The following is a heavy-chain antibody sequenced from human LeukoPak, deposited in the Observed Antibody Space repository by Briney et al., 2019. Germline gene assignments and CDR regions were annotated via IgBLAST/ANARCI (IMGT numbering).Heavy chain of an antibody. Sequence: ASVNVSCKASGYTFTGYYMHWVRQAPGQGLEWMGWINPNSGGTNYAQKFQGRVTMTRDTSISTAYMELSRLRSDDTAVYYCAREDGIAAAGTDYWGQGTLVTVSS. J-gene: IGHJ4*02. CDR2: INPNSGGT. CDR1: GYTFTGYY. D-gene: IGHD6-13*01. V-gene: IGHV1-2*02. CDR3: AREDGIAAAGTDY.